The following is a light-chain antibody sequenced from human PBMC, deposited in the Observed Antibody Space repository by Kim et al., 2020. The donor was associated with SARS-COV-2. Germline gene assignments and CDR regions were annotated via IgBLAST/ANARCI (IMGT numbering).Light chain of an antibody. J-gene: IGLJ2*01. Sequence: QPVLTQPPSASGTPGQRVTISCSGSSSNIGRNIVNWYQHLPGTAPKLLIYSNNQRPSGVPDRFSGSKSGTSASLAISGLQSEDEADYYCATWDASLNGVVFGGGTQLTVL. CDR2: SNN. CDR3: ATWDASLNGVV. CDR1: SSNIGRNI. V-gene: IGLV1-44*01.